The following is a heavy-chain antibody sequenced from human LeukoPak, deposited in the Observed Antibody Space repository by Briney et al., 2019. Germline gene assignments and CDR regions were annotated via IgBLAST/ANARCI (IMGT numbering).Heavy chain of an antibody. V-gene: IGHV3-7*01. D-gene: IGHD4-23*01. J-gene: IGHJ4*02. CDR2: IKEDGSEK. CDR1: GFTFSSYW. Sequence: GGSLRLSCAASGFTFSSYWMSWVRQAPGKGPEWVANIKEDGSEKNYVDSVKGRFTISRENGKNSLYLQMNSLRAEDTAVYYCARDRGYSTFDYWGQGTLVTVSS. CDR3: ARDRGYSTFDY.